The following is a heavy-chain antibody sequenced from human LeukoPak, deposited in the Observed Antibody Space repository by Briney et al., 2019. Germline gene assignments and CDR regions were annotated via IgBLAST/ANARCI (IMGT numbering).Heavy chain of an antibody. D-gene: IGHD3-9*01. CDR1: GFTFSDYY. J-gene: IGHJ4*02. CDR2: ISSSGSTI. Sequence: GGSLRLSCAASGFTFSDYYMSWIRQAPGKGLEWVSYISSSGSTIYYADSVKGRFTISRDNAKNSLYLQMNSLRAEDTAVYYCARKISAYYDILTGYPGPYHFDYWGQGTLVTVSS. CDR3: ARKISAYYDILTGYPGPYHFDY. V-gene: IGHV3-11*01.